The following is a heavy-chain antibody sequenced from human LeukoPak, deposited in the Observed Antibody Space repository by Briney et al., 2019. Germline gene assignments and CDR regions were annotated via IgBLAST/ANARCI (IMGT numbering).Heavy chain of an antibody. D-gene: IGHD6-19*01. J-gene: IGHJ4*02. CDR3: VKDKVPGIAVAGRLGY. CDR2: ISGSGGST. CDR1: GFTFSSYA. V-gene: IGHV3-23*01. Sequence: GGSLRLSCAASGFTFSSYAMSWVRQAPGKGLEWVSAISGSGGSTYYADSVKGRFTISRDNSKNTLYLQMNSLRAEDTAVYYCVKDKVPGIAVAGRLGYWGQGTLVTVSS.